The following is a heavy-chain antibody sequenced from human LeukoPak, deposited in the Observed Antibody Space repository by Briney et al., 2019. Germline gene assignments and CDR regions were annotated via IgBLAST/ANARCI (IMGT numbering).Heavy chain of an antibody. CDR2: MNPNSGNT. CDR3: ARGYSSGWSLYYYYYGMDV. V-gene: IGHV1-8*01. CDR1: GYTFTSYD. J-gene: IGHJ6*02. Sequence: ASVKVSCKASGYTFTSYDISWVRQATGQGLEWMGWMNPNSGNTGYAQKFQGRVTMTRNTSISTAYMELSSLRSEDTAVYYCARGYSSGWSLYYYYYGMDVWGQGTTVTVSS. D-gene: IGHD6-19*01.